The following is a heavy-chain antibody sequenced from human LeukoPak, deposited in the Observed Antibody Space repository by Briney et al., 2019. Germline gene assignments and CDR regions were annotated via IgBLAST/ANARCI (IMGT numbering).Heavy chain of an antibody. D-gene: IGHD3-22*01. Sequence: QTGGSLRLSCAASGFTFSSYAMSWVRQAPGKGPEWVSDISGSGGSTYYADSVKGRFTISRDNSKNTLYLQMNSLRAEDTAVYYCAKDHDSNGYYLAYFDYWGQGTLVTVSS. CDR1: GFTFSSYA. CDR2: ISGSGGST. J-gene: IGHJ4*02. CDR3: AKDHDSNGYYLAYFDY. V-gene: IGHV3-23*01.